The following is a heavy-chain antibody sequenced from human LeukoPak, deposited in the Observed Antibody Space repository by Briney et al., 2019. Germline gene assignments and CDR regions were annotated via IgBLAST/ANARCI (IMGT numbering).Heavy chain of an antibody. V-gene: IGHV6-1*01. CDR1: GDSVSSNSAA. CDR2: TYYRSKWYN. D-gene: IGHD2-8*02. CDR3: ARGDIVLGD. Sequence: SQTLSLTCAISGDSVSSNSAAWTWIRRSPSRGLEWLGRTYYRSKWYNDYAVSVKSRITIDPDTSKNQFSLQLNSVTPEDTAVYYCARGDIVLGDWGQGTLVTVSS. J-gene: IGHJ4*02.